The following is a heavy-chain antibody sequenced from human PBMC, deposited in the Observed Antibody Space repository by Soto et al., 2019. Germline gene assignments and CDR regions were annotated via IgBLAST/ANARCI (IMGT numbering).Heavy chain of an antibody. V-gene: IGHV3-33*01. CDR1: GFSFSSFG. CDR2: IRYDGSYE. CDR3: AREGTAAAGNDY. D-gene: IGHD6-13*01. J-gene: IGHJ4*02. Sequence: GGSLRLSCAASGFSFSSFGMHWVRQAPGKGLEWVATIRYDGSYEYYAESVKGRFTISRDNSKNTLYLQMNSLRVEDTAVYYCAREGTAAAGNDYWGQGTLVTVSS.